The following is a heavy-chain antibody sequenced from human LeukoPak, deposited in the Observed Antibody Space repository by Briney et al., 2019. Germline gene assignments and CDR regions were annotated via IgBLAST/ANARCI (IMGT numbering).Heavy chain of an antibody. D-gene: IGHD3-3*01. CDR1: GYTFSSYG. CDR2: ISAYGHT. J-gene: IGHJ4*02. V-gene: IGHV1-18*01. Sequence: GASVKASCKTSGYTFSSYGITWVRQAPGQGLEWMGWISAYGHTKLARNLQARVTVTIDTSTTTAYMELRSLSSVDTAVYFCARETASGYLGFDFWGQGTLITVSS. CDR3: ARETASGYLGFDF.